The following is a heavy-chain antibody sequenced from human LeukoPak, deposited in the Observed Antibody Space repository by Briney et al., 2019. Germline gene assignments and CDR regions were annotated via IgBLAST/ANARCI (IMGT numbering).Heavy chain of an antibody. Sequence: SETLSLTCAVYGESFSGYYWSWIRQPPGKGLEWIGEINHSGSTNYNPSLKSRVTISVDTSKNQFSLKLSSVTAADTAVYYCARAPGYYVAWFDPWGQGTLVTVSS. CDR1: GESFSGYY. J-gene: IGHJ5*02. D-gene: IGHD3-9*01. CDR2: INHSGST. V-gene: IGHV4-34*01. CDR3: ARAPGYYVAWFDP.